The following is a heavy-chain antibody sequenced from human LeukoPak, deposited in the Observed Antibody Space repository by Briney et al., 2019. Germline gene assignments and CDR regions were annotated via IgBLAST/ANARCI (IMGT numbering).Heavy chain of an antibody. CDR2: ISYSGTT. CDR1: GGSISSSY. Sequence: PSETLPLTCTVSGGSISSSYWNWVRQPPGKGLEWIGRISYSGTTNYNPSLKSRVTISSDTSKNQFSLKLTSVTAADTAVYYCARREVEMRASASGNWLGPWGQGTLVTVSS. J-gene: IGHJ5*02. CDR3: ARREVEMRASASGNWLGP. V-gene: IGHV4-59*08. D-gene: IGHD3-10*01.